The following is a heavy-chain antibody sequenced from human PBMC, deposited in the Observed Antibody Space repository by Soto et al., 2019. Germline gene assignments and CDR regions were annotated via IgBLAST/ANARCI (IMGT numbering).Heavy chain of an antibody. CDR1: GGTFSSYA. V-gene: IGHV1-69*13. D-gene: IGHD3-22*01. J-gene: IGHJ4*02. CDR3: ARGGYYDSSGTLKWEYYFDY. Sequence: ASVKVSCKASGGTFSSYAISWVRQAPGQGLEWMGGIIPIFGTANYAQKFQGRVTTTADESTSTAYMELSSLRSEDTAVYYCARGGYYDSSGTLKWEYYFDYWGQGTLVTVSS. CDR2: IIPIFGTA.